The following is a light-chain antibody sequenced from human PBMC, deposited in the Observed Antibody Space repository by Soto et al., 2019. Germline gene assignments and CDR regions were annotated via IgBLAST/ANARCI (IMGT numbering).Light chain of an antibody. CDR3: QQRSNWIFT. Sequence: EIVLTQSPATLSLSPGERATLSSRASQSVSTFLAWYQQKPGQAPRLLIYDASNRATGIPARFSGSGSGTDFTLTISSLQREDFAVYYCQQRSNWIFTFGPGTKVDMK. V-gene: IGKV3-11*01. J-gene: IGKJ3*01. CDR1: QSVSTF. CDR2: DAS.